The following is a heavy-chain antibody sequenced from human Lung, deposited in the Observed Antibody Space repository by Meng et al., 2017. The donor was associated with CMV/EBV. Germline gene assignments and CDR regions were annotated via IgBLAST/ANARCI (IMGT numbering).Heavy chain of an antibody. Sequence: SCAASGFTFSTYAMHWVRQAPGKGLEWVAVISYDGSNKYYADSVKGRFTISRDNSKNTLYLQMNSLRAEDTAVYYCARSREPVVPAAFDYWGQGTXVTGSS. CDR2: ISYDGSNK. J-gene: IGHJ4*02. V-gene: IGHV3-30*04. D-gene: IGHD2-2*01. CDR3: ARSREPVVPAAFDY. CDR1: GFTFSTYA.